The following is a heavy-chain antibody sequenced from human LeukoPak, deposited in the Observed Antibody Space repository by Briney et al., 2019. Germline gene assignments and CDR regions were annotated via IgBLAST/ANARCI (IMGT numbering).Heavy chain of an antibody. D-gene: IGHD3-3*01. CDR2: ISYDGINK. Sequence: GGSLRLSCASYGFTFSRDGMHRVRAAPGKGLERVTVISYDGINKYYASSVKGRFTISRDNSKNTLYLQMNSLRAEDTAVYYCAKGDQNYDFWSGYYGHWGQGTLVTVSS. J-gene: IGHJ4*02. V-gene: IGHV3-30*18. CDR3: AKGDQNYDFWSGYYGH. CDR1: GFTFSRDG.